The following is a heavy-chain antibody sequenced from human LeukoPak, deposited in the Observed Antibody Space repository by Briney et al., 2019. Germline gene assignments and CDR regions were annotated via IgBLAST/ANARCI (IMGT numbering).Heavy chain of an antibody. J-gene: IGHJ4*01. Sequence: PGGSLRLSCAASGFTFISYGMQWVRQAPGKGLVWVSRINPDGSSTSYADSVNGRFTVSRDNAKNTLYLQVNSPRAEDTAVYFCTRELPREVTLDYWGQGTLVTVSS. CDR3: TRELPREVTLDY. D-gene: IGHD2-21*02. V-gene: IGHV3-74*01. CDR2: INPDGSST. CDR1: GFTFISYG.